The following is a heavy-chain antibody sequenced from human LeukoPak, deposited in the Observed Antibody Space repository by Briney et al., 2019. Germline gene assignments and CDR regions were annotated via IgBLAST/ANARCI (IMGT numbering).Heavy chain of an antibody. CDR1: GGSFSGYY. CDR3: ARALGYCSSGSCTRGYNWFDP. J-gene: IGHJ5*02. V-gene: IGHV4-34*01. Sequence: SETLSLTCAVYGGSFSGYYWSWIRQPPGKGLEWIGEINHSGSTNYNPSLKSRVTISVDTSKNQFSLKLSFVTTADTAVYYCARALGYCSSGSCTRGYNWFDPWGQGTLVTVSS. CDR2: INHSGST. D-gene: IGHD2-2*03.